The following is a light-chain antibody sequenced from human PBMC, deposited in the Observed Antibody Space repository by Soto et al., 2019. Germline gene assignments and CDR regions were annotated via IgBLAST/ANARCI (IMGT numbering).Light chain of an antibody. CDR1: QSISASY. CDR2: SAS. V-gene: IGKV3-20*01. J-gene: IGKJ1*01. CDR3: QQYGSSGT. Sequence: EIVLTQSPGTLSLSPGERATLSCRASQSISASYLAWYQQKPGQAPRLLIYSASSRATGIPDRISGSGSGTDFTLTISRLEPEDFAVYYCQQYGSSGTFGQGTKVDIK.